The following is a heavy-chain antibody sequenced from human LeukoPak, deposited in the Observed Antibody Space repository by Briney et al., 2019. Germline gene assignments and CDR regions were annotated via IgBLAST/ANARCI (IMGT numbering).Heavy chain of an antibody. CDR1: GFTFSNAW. J-gene: IGHJ6*04. Sequence: GGSLRISCAASGFTFSNAWMSGVRQAPGKGLEWVGRIKSKTDGGTTDYAAPVKGRFTISRDDSKNTLYLQMNSLKTEDTAVYYCTTGTLLNYYYYGMDVWGKGTTVTVSS. CDR2: IKSKTDGGTT. V-gene: IGHV3-15*01. CDR3: TTGTLLNYYYYGMDV. D-gene: IGHD3-10*01.